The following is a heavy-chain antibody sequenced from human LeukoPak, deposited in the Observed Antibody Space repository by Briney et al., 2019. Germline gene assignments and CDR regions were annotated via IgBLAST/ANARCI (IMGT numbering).Heavy chain of an antibody. CDR2: IIPIFGTA. CDR1: GGTFSSYA. J-gene: IGHJ4*02. Sequence: SVKVSCKASGGTFSSYATSWVRQAPGQGLEWMGGIIPIFGTANYAQKFQGRVTITTDESTSTAYMELSSLRSEDTAVYYCASTYYDILTGFDYWGQGTLVTVSS. D-gene: IGHD3-9*01. CDR3: ASTYYDILTGFDY. V-gene: IGHV1-69*05.